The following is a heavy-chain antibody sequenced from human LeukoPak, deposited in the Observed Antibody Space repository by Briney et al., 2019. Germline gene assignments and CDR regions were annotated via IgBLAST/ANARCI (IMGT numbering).Heavy chain of an antibody. Sequence: SVKVSCKASGFTFTSSAMQWVRQARGQRLEWIGWFVAGSGNTTYAQKFQERVTITRDMSTSTAYMELSSLRSEDTAVYYCAAGTPNIVAHDAFDIWGQGTMVTVSS. D-gene: IGHD5-12*01. CDR2: FVAGSGNT. V-gene: IGHV1-58*02. CDR3: AAGTPNIVAHDAFDI. J-gene: IGHJ3*02. CDR1: GFTFTSSA.